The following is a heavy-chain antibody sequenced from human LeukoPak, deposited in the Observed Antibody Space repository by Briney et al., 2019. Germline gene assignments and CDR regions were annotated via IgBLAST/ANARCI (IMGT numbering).Heavy chain of an antibody. CDR2: FGGGGGTT. V-gene: IGHV3-23*01. CDR3: ARVPSGYNAFDI. D-gene: IGHD3-22*01. CDR1: GFTFSSYA. Sequence: GGSLRLSCAASGFTFSSYAMSWVRQAPGKGLEWVSTFGGGGGTTYYADSVKGRFTISRDNAKNSLYLQMNSLRAEDTAVYYCARVPSGYNAFDIWGQGTMVTVSS. J-gene: IGHJ3*02.